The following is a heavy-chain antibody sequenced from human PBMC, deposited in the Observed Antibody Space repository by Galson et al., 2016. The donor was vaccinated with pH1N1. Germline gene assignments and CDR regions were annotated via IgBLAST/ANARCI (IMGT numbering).Heavy chain of an antibody. D-gene: IGHD1-26*01. CDR3: SRGGGSSGPPNHAVDI. CDR1: GFSFSSYW. V-gene: IGHV3-74*01. J-gene: IGHJ3*02. CDR2: INSDGGGT. Sequence: SLRLSCAASGFSFSSYWMHWVRQVPGKGLVWVSRINSDGGGTSYADSVKGRFTISRDNAKNTLYLQMNTLRAEDTAVYYCSRGGGSSGPPNHAVDIWGQGTMVTVSS.